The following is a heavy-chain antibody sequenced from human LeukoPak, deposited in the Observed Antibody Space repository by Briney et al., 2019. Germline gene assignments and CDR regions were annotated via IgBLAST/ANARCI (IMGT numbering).Heavy chain of an antibody. D-gene: IGHD2-2*01. J-gene: IGHJ4*02. V-gene: IGHV3-7*01. CDR1: GFTFSRYW. CDR3: ARDQGYCSSTSCATFDY. Sequence: GGSLRLSCAASGFTFSRYWMSWVRQAPGKGLEWVANIKQDGSENFYVDSVNGRFTISRDNAKNSLYLQMNRLRAEDTAVYYCARDQGYCSSTSCATFDYWGQGTLVTVSS. CDR2: IKQDGSEN.